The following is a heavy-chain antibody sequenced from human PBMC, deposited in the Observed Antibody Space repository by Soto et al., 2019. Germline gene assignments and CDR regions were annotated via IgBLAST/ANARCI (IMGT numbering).Heavy chain of an antibody. D-gene: IGHD6-13*01. J-gene: IGHJ6*02. CDR3: ARGEQRLVPGEKGMDV. CDR1: GGSISSYY. Sequence: SETLSLTCTVSGGSISSYYWSWIRQPPGKGLEWIGYIYYSGSTNYNPSLKSRVTISVDTSKNQFSLKLSSVTAADTAVYYCARGEQRLVPGEKGMDVWGQGTTVTAP. CDR2: IYYSGST. V-gene: IGHV4-59*01.